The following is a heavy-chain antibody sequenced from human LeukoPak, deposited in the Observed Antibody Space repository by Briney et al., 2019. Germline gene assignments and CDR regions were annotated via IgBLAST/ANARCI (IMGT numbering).Heavy chain of an antibody. CDR2: IYYSGST. Sequence: PSETLSLTCTVSGGSISSSSHYWGWIRQPPGKGLEWIGCIYYSGSTYYNPSLKSRVTISVDTSKNQFSLKLSSVTAADTAVYYCARTRAGFDYWGQGTLVTVSS. V-gene: IGHV4-39*07. CDR1: GGSISSSSHY. CDR3: ARTRAGFDY. J-gene: IGHJ4*02. D-gene: IGHD6-19*01.